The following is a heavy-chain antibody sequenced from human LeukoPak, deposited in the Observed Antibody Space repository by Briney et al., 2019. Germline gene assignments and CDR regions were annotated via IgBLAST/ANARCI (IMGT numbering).Heavy chain of an antibody. CDR2: IYYSGST. V-gene: IGHV4-59*01. J-gene: IGHJ5*02. CDR1: AGSISSYY. CDR3: ARGRGWSRVDWFDP. Sequence: SETLSLTCTVSAGSISSYYWSWIRQPPGKGLEWIGYIYYSGSTNYNPSLKSRVTISVDTSKNQLSLKLSSVTAADTAVYYCARGRGWSRVDWFDPWGQGTLVTVSS. D-gene: IGHD6-19*01.